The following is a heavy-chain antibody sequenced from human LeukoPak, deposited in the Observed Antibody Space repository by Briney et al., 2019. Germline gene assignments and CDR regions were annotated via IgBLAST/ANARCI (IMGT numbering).Heavy chain of an antibody. V-gene: IGHV1-69*13. D-gene: IGHD5-18*01. CDR3: ARGGYSYGYDY. Sequence: GASVKVSCTASGGTFSSYAISWVRQAPGQGLEWKGGIIPIFGTANYAQKFQGRVTITADESTSTAYMELSSLRSEDTAVYYCARGGYSYGYDYWGQGTLVTVSS. CDR2: IIPIFGTA. J-gene: IGHJ4*02. CDR1: GGTFSSYA.